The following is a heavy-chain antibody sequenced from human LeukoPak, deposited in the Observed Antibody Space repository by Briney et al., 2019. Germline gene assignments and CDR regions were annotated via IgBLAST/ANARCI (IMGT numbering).Heavy chain of an antibody. Sequence: GGSLRLSCAASGLTFSSYAMNWVRQAPGKGLEWVSAVSGSGGSTFYADSVKGRFTISRDNSKNTLYLHMTSLRAEDTAVYYCAKDRYGNSSPYYFDYWGQGTLVTVSS. CDR2: VSGSGGST. J-gene: IGHJ4*02. CDR3: AKDRYGNSSPYYFDY. V-gene: IGHV3-23*01. CDR1: GLTFSSYA. D-gene: IGHD6-6*01.